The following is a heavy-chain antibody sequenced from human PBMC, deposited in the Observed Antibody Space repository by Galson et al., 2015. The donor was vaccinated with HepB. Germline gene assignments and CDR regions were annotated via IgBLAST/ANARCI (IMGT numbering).Heavy chain of an antibody. V-gene: IGHV1-69*13. CDR2: VILRVETP. CDR3: ARDRGEDTSGYFDGDY. Sequence: AVKVSCEASGGSCSNYAFTWVGRGPGPGLECMGGVILRVETPNYAHNFRGRVTITADGSTSTVYLELSSLRSEDTAVYYCARDRGEDTSGYFDGDYWGLGTLVTVAS. D-gene: IGHD3-22*01. J-gene: IGHJ4*02. CDR1: GGSCSNYA.